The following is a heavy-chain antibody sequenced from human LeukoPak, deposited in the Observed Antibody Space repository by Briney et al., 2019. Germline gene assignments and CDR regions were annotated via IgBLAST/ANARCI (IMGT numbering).Heavy chain of an antibody. CDR1: GFTSSSYA. D-gene: IGHD3-3*01. J-gene: IGHJ3*02. V-gene: IGHV3-30-3*01. Sequence: GGSLRLSCAASGFTSSSYAMHWVRQAPGKGLEWVAVISYDGSNKYYADSVKGRFTISRDNSKNTLYLQMNSLKTEDTAVYYCTTGYDFWSGDAFDIWGQGTMVTVSS. CDR3: TTGYDFWSGDAFDI. CDR2: ISYDGSNK.